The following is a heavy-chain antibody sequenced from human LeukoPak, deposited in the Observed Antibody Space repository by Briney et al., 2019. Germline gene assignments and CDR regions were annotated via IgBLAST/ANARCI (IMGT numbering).Heavy chain of an antibody. CDR1: GYSISSGYY. V-gene: IGHV4-38-2*02. J-gene: IGHJ4*02. CDR2: IYHSGST. D-gene: IGHD2-21*02. CDR3: AREWVYCGGDCYYDY. Sequence: SETLSLTCAVSGYSISSGYYRGWIRQPPGKGLEWIGSIYHSGSTYYNPSLKSRVTISVDTSKNQFSLKLSSVTAADTAVYYCAREWVYCGGDCYYDYWGQGTLVTVSS.